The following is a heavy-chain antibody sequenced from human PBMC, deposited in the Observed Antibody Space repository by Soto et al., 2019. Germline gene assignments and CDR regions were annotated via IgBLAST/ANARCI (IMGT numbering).Heavy chain of an antibody. D-gene: IGHD3-3*01. CDR1: GGTFSSYA. V-gene: IGHV1-69*13. CDR2: IIPIFGTA. J-gene: IGHJ6*02. Sequence: SVKVSCKASGGTFSSYAISWVRQAPGQGLEWMGGIIPIFGTANYAQKFQGRVTITADESTSTAYMELSSLRSEDTAVYYCARVLRGDVLRFLEWLPNGMDVWGQGTTVTVSS. CDR3: ARVLRGDVLRFLEWLPNGMDV.